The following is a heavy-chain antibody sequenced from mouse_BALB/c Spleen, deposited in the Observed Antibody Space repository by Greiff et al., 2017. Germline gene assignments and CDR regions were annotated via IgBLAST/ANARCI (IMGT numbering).Heavy chain of an antibody. J-gene: IGHJ2*01. V-gene: IGHV2-4-1*01. CDR1: GFSLTSYG. Sequence: QVQLKESGPGLVQPSQSLSITCTVSGFSLTSYGVHWVRQSPGKGLEWLGVIWSGGSTDYNAAFISRLSISKDNSKSQVFFKMNSLQADDTAIYYCVRDIYYGYLFDYWGQGTTLTVSS. CDR2: IWSGGST. D-gene: IGHD2-2*01. CDR3: VRDIYYGYLFDY.